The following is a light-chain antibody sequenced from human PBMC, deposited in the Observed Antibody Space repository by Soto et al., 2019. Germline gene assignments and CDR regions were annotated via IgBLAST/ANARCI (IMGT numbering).Light chain of an antibody. J-gene: IGLJ1*01. V-gene: IGLV2-14*03. Sequence: QSALTQPASVSGSPGQSITISCTGTSSDVGGYNYVSWYQHHPGKAPKLMIYDVSNRPSGVSNRFSGAKSGNTASLTISGLQAEYEADYYCNSYTSTSTSDVFGTGTKVTVL. CDR1: SSDVGGYNY. CDR2: DVS. CDR3: NSYTSTSTSDV.